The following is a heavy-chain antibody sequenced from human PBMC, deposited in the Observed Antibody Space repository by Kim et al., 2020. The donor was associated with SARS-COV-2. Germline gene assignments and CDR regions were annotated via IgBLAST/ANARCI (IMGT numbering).Heavy chain of an antibody. D-gene: IGHD6-19*01. Sequence: DSVKGRFTLSRDDSKNTVHLEMNSLRAEDTALYYCSKDLYSSGWYNYLDSWGPGTLVTVSP. V-gene: IGHV3-30*02. CDR3: SKDLYSSGWYNYLDS. J-gene: IGHJ5*01.